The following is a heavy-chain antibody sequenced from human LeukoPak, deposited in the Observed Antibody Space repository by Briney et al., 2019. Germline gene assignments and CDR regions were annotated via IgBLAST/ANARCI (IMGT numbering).Heavy chain of an antibody. CDR3: ARDSTDSSGYYYPTSSYYMDV. CDR2: IYTSGST. J-gene: IGHJ6*03. D-gene: IGHD3-22*01. CDR1: GGSISSYY. V-gene: IGHV4-4*07. Sequence: SETLSLTCTVSGGSISSYYWSWIRQPAGKGLEWIGRIYTSGSTNYNPSLKSRVTMSVYTSKNQFSLKLSSVTAADTAVYYCARDSTDSSGYYYPTSSYYMDVWGKGTTVTVSS.